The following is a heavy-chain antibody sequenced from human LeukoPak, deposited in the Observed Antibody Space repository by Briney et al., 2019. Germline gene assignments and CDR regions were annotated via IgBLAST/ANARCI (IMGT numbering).Heavy chain of an antibody. Sequence: SGPTLVNPTQTLTLTCSFSGFSLTTRPLGVGWIRQPPGKALEWLAVIYWDDDKRYNPSLKTRLTVTTATSKNQVFLIMTNMDPVDTATYYCAHRRSGYDWNHGDFDYWGQGTLVTVSS. D-gene: IGHD1-20*01. J-gene: IGHJ4*02. CDR3: AHRRSGYDWNHGDFDY. CDR2: IYWDDDK. V-gene: IGHV2-5*02. CDR1: GFSLTTRPLG.